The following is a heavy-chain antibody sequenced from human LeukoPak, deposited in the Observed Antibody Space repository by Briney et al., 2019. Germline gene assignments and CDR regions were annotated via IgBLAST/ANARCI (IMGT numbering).Heavy chain of an antibody. J-gene: IGHJ4*02. D-gene: IGHD3-3*01. CDR1: GFTFSDYY. CDR2: IKQDGSEK. CDR3: ARDTFYEFWSGYYSGGLDY. V-gene: IGHV3-7*01. Sequence: GGSLRLSCAASGFTFSDYYMSWIRQAPGKGLEWVANIKQDGSEKYYVDSVKGRFTISRDNAKNSLYLQMNSLRAEDTAVYYCARDTFYEFWSGYYSGGLDYWGQGTLVTVSS.